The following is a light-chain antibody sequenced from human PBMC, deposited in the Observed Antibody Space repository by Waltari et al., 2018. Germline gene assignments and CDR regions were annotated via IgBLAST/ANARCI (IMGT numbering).Light chain of an antibody. J-gene: IGLJ3*02. V-gene: IGLV2-11*01. CDR1: SSDIGDSEY. Sequence: QSALTQPRSVSGSPGQSVTMSRTGTSSDIGDSEYVSWYQQHPGKAPKLIIHDIYRRPSGVPDRFSASKSGNTASLTISGLQADDEADYYCCSYTGRKTWVFGGGTKVTVL. CDR3: CSYTGRKTWV. CDR2: DIY.